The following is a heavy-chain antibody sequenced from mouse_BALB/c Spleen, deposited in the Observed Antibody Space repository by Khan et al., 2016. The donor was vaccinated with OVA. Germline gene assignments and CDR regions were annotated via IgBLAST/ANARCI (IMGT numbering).Heavy chain of an antibody. D-gene: IGHD2-10*02. Sequence: EVKLEESGPGLVKPSQSLSLTCTVTGYSITSDYAWNWIRQSPGNKLEWMGYISYSGNTKYNPSLKSRISVTRDTSKNQFFLQLNSVTTEDTATYYCARVYGGDFDYWGQGTTLTVSS. CDR1: GYSITSDYA. CDR3: ARVYGGDFDY. V-gene: IGHV3-2*02. CDR2: ISYSGNT. J-gene: IGHJ2*01.